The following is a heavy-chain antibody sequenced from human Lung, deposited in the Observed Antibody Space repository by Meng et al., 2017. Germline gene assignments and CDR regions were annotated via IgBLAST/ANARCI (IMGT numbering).Heavy chain of an antibody. V-gene: IGHV4-34*01. CDR3: ARGPTTMAHDFDY. CDR2: INHSGST. J-gene: IGHJ4*02. Sequence: QVQSQQWVAVLLKPSETLSLTCVVSGGSFSYYSWSWIRQPPGKGLEWIGEINHSGSTNYNPSLESRATISVDTSQNNLSLKLSSVTAADSAVYYCARGPTTMAHDFDYWGQGTLVTVSS. CDR1: GGSFSYYS. D-gene: IGHD4-11*01.